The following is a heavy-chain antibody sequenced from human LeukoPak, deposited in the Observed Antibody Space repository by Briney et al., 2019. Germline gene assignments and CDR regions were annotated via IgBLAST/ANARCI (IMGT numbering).Heavy chain of an antibody. J-gene: IGHJ3*01. CDR2: INPNSGGT. CDR1: GYTFTGYY. V-gene: IGHV1-2*02. Sequence: ASVKVSCKASGYTFTGYYMHWVRQAPGQGLEWMGWINPNSGGTNYAQKFQGRVTMTRDTSISAAYMELSRLRSDDTAVYYCARDLRTHYYDSSGYWGQGTMVTVSS. CDR3: ARDLRTHYYDSSGY. D-gene: IGHD3-22*01.